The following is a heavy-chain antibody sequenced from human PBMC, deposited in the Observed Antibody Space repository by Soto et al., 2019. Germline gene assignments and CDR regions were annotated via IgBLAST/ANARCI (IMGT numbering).Heavy chain of an antibody. CDR3: ARTKVAAGDYYYYMDG. D-gene: IGHD6-13*01. CDR1: GGSFSGYY. J-gene: IGHJ6*03. Sequence: PSETLSLTCAVYGGSFSGYYWSWIRQPPGKGLEWIGEINHSGSTNYNPSLKSRVTISVDTAKNQFSLKLSSVTAADTAVYYCARTKVAAGDYYYYMDGWGKGTTVTVSS. V-gene: IGHV4-34*01. CDR2: INHSGST.